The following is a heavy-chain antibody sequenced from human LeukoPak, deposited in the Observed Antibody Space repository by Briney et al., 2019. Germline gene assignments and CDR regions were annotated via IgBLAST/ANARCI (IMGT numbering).Heavy chain of an antibody. CDR1: GGSLRSYN. V-gene: IGHV4-59*01. Sequence: SETLSLTCTVSGGSLRSYNYNWIRQPPGKGLEWIGNIYYGGSTNYKPSLKSRVTISIDKSKSQFSLKLSSVTAADTAMYYCARNKGTKWLQFDYWGQGTLVTVSS. J-gene: IGHJ4*02. CDR2: IYYGGST. CDR3: ARNKGTKWLQFDY. D-gene: IGHD6-19*01.